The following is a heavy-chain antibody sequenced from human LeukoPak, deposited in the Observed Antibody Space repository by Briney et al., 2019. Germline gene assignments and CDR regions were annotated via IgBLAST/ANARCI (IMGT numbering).Heavy chain of an antibody. D-gene: IGHD3-3*01. Sequence: GSGPTLVNPTQTLTLTCTFSGFSLSASGVGVGWIRQPPGKALEWLALTYWNDDKRYSPSLKSRLTITKDTSKNQVVLTMTNMDPVGTATYYCAHIKPIGLRFLEWLSPDFDYWGQGTLVTVSS. V-gene: IGHV2-5*01. CDR1: GFSLSASGVG. CDR2: TYWNDDK. J-gene: IGHJ4*02. CDR3: AHIKPIGLRFLEWLSPDFDY.